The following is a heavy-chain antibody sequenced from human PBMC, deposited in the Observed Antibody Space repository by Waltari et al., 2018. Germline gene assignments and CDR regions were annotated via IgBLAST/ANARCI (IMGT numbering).Heavy chain of an antibody. Sequence: QVQLVQSGAEVKKPGSSVKVSCKASGGTFSSYAISWVRQAPGQWLEWMGGIIPILGIANYAQKFQGRVKITADESTSTAYMELSSLRSEDTAVYYCAVAYCGGDCYSHDPNAFDIWGQGTMVTVSS. V-gene: IGHV1-69*04. D-gene: IGHD2-21*01. CDR1: GGTFSSYA. CDR2: IIPILGIA. CDR3: AVAYCGGDCYSHDPNAFDI. J-gene: IGHJ3*02.